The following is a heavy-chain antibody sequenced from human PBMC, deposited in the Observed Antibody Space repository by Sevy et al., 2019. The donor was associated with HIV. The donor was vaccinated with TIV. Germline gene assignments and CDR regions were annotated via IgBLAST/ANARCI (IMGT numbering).Heavy chain of an antibody. J-gene: IGHJ6*02. V-gene: IGHV3-73*01. Sequence: GGSLRLSCAASGFTFSGSAMHWVRQASGKGLEWVGRIRSKANSYATAYAASVKGRFTISRDDSKNTAYPQMNSLKTEDTAVYYCTILWFGELALLYYGMDVWGQGTTVTVSS. CDR3: TILWFGELALLYYGMDV. D-gene: IGHD3-10*01. CDR1: GFTFSGSA. CDR2: IRSKANSYAT.